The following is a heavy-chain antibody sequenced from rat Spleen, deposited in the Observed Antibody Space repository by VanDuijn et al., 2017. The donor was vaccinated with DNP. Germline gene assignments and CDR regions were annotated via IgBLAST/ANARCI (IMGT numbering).Heavy chain of an antibody. Sequence: EVQLVESGGGLVQPGRSLKLSCAASGFTFNKYWMHWVRQAPGKGLEWVASINTDGGVTRYPDSVKGRFTVSRDNAQTTVHLHLSSLRSEDTATYYCARRRYGYGLFDYWGQGVMVTVSS. V-gene: IGHV5-58*01. CDR2: INTDGGVT. CDR3: ARRRYGYGLFDY. D-gene: IGHD1-7*01. J-gene: IGHJ2*01. CDR1: GFTFNKYW.